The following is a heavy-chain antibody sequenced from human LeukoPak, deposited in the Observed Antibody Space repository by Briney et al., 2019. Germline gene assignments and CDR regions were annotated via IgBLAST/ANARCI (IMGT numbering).Heavy chain of an antibody. CDR1: AFPFTNAW. CDR2: IKSKTDGGTT. Sequence: GGSLRLSCAASAFPFTNAWMNWVRQAPGKGLEWVGRIKSKTDGGTTDYAAPVKGRFTISRDDSKNTLYLQMNSLKTEDTAVYYCTTDPHASGWYGGYWGQGTLVTVSS. CDR3: TTDPHASGWYGGY. D-gene: IGHD6-19*01. V-gene: IGHV3-15*07. J-gene: IGHJ4*02.